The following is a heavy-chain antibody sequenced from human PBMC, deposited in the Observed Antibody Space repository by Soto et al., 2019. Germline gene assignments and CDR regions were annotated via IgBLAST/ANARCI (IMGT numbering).Heavy chain of an antibody. CDR1: GFTFSRST. Sequence: GGSLRLSCVTSGFTFSRSTMNWVRQAPGKGLEWVASITSSGSYVYYADSVKGRFCASRDNAKNSLSLQMDSLRPDDTAIYFCVKDEGIEAMDVWGQGTTVTVSS. D-gene: IGHD3-3*02. V-gene: IGHV3-21*01. CDR3: VKDEGIEAMDV. J-gene: IGHJ6*02. CDR2: ITSSGSYV.